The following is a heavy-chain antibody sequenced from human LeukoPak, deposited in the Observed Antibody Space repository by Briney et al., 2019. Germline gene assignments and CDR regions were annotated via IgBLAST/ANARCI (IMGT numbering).Heavy chain of an antibody. CDR2: IKQDGSEK. CDR3: ARGLGYCSSTSCMAVDYYYGMDV. J-gene: IGHJ6*02. V-gene: IGHV3-7*01. CDR1: GFTFSSYW. D-gene: IGHD2-2*01. Sequence: PGGSLRLSCAASGFTFSSYWMSWVRQAPGKGLEWVANIKQDGSEKYYVDSVKGRFTISRDNAKNSLYLQMNSLRAEDTAVYYCARGLGYCSSTSCMAVDYYYGMDVWGQGTTVTVSS.